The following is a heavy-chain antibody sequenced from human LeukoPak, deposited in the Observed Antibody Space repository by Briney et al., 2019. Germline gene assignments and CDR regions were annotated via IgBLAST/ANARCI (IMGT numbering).Heavy chain of an antibody. V-gene: IGHV1-69*05. CDR1: GGTFSSYA. Sequence: SVKVSCKASGGTFSSYAISWVRQAPGQGLEWMGRIIPIFGTANFAQKFQGRVTITTDESTSTAYMELSSLRSEDTAVYYCARGYYDILTGYYLFDYWGQGTLVTVSS. CDR3: ARGYYDILTGYYLFDY. J-gene: IGHJ4*02. D-gene: IGHD3-9*01. CDR2: IIPIFGTA.